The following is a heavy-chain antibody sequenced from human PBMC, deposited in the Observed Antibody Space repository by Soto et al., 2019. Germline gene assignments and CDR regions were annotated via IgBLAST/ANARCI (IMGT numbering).Heavy chain of an antibody. Sequence: SETLSLTCAVSGFSLSSGCYWGWIRQPPGKGLECIGTIYHSGSTYYNPSLKSRVTISVDTSKNQFSLKLDSVTAADTAVYYCARGKWEPYYFDYWGQGTLVTVSS. CDR3: ARGKWEPYYFDY. V-gene: IGHV4-38-2*01. J-gene: IGHJ4*02. CDR2: IYHSGST. D-gene: IGHD1-26*01. CDR1: GFSLSSGCY.